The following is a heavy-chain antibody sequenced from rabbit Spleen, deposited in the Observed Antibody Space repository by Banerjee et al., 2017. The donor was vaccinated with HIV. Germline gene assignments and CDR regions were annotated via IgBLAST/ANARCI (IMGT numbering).Heavy chain of an antibody. Sequence: QSLEESGGDLVKPGASLTLTCTASGFSFTYIDYLCWVRQPPGKGLEWIACIDTGSSAFTYFASWAKGRFTNSKTSSTTVTLQVTSLTAADTATYFCARDSGTSFSSYGMDLWGPGTLVTVS. CDR1: GFSFTYIDY. J-gene: IGHJ6*01. D-gene: IGHD8-1*01. V-gene: IGHV1S40*01. CDR2: IDTGSSAFT. CDR3: ARDSGTSFSSYGMDL.